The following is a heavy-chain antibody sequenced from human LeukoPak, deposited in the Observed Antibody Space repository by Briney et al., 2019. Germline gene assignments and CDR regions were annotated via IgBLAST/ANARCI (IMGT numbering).Heavy chain of an antibody. CDR1: GFTFSSYG. J-gene: IGHJ4*02. CDR3: AKVKGGSGPFDD. D-gene: IGHD6-19*01. Sequence: GGSLRLSCAASGFTFSSYGRHCVRQAPGKGLEWVAVIAEDGSNEKYTGSVKGRFTISRDSSKNTLHLQMNTLRAEDTAVYYCAKVKGGSGPFDDWGQGTLVTVSS. CDR2: IAEDGSNE. V-gene: IGHV3-30*18.